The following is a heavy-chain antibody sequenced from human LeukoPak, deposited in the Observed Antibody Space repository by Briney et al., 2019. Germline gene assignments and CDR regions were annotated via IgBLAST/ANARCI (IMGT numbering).Heavy chain of an antibody. CDR3: AKDTYYSSGGG. J-gene: IGHJ4*02. CDR1: GFTFSSYA. Sequence: PGGSLTLSCAASGFTFSSYAMSWLRQAPGKGLEWVSAISGSGGSTYYADAVKGRFTISRDNSKNTLYLQMNSLRAEDTAVYYCAKDTYYSSGGGWGQGTLVTVSS. D-gene: IGHD6-19*01. CDR2: ISGSGGST. V-gene: IGHV3-23*01.